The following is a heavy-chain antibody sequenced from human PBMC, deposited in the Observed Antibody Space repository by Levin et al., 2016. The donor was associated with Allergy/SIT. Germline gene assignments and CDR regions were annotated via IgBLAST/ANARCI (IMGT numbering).Heavy chain of an antibody. V-gene: IGHV1-46*01. J-gene: IGHJ6*02. Sequence: WVRQAPGQGLEWMGIINPSGGSTSYAQKFQGRVTMTRDTSTSTVYMELSSLRSEDTAVYYCARVGAGYSSGWYAVGGRGGDYYYYGMDVWGQGTTVTVSS. CDR3: ARVGAGYSSGWYAVGGRGGDYYYYGMDV. D-gene: IGHD6-19*01. CDR2: INPSGGST.